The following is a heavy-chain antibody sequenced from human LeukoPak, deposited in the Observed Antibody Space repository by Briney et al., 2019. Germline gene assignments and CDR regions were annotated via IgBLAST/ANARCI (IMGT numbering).Heavy chain of an antibody. J-gene: IGHJ4*02. CDR3: AKANFHYCSCSYCLFDY. V-gene: IGHV1-2*02. Sequence: GSVKVSCEASGYTFTNYYMHWVRQAPGQGLEWMGCINSNGSNTYYAHNFQGRVTMTSDTSINTAHMEVSRLRSDDTAVYYCAKANFHYCSCSYCLFDYWGQGTLVTV. CDR1: GYTFTNYY. D-gene: IGHD2-2*01. CDR2: INSNGSNT.